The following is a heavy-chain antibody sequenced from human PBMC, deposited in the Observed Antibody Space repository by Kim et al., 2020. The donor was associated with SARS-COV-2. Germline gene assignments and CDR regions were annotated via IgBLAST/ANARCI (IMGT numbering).Heavy chain of an antibody. D-gene: IGHD3-16*02. Sequence: AETLSLTCTVSGGSISGYHWSWIRQPPGKGLEWICNGYYSESTKYNPDLQIRVSLSVDTYKNQFSLKLTSVTATDTDADVCAIHLSYVKKKNLFDSWGQG. J-gene: IGHJ5*02. CDR3: AIHLSYVKKKNLFDS. V-gene: IGHV4-59*08. CDR2: GYYSEST. CDR1: GGSISGYH.